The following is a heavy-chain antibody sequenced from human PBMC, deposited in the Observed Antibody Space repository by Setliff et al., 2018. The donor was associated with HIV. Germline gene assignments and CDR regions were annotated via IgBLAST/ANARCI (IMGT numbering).Heavy chain of an antibody. V-gene: IGHV3-33*05. D-gene: IGHD3-16*01. Sequence: PGGSLRLSCAASGFTFSSYGMHWVRQAPGKGLEWVAVISYDGSHKYYADSVKGRFTISRDNAKRSLYLQMNSLRVEDTAVYYCARWGLPYGIDAWGQGTLVTAPQ. J-gene: IGHJ4*02. CDR2: ISYDGSHK. CDR1: GFTFSSYG. CDR3: ARWGLPYGIDA.